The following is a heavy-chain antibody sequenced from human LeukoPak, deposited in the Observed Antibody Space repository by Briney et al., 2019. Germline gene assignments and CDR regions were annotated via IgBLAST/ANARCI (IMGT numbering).Heavy chain of an antibody. D-gene: IGHD3-3*01. Sequence: GGSLRLSCAASGFTFSSYAMNWVRQAPGKGLEWVSAISGSGGSTYYADSVKGRFTISRDNSKNTLYLQMNSLRAEDTAVYYCAQKEEFWSGIDYWGQGTLVTVSS. CDR3: AQKEEFWSGIDY. CDR1: GFTFSSYA. V-gene: IGHV3-23*01. J-gene: IGHJ4*02. CDR2: ISGSGGST.